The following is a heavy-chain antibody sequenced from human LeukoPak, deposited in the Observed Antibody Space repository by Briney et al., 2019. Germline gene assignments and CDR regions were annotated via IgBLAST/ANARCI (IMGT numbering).Heavy chain of an antibody. Sequence: GSLRLSCAASGFTFSSYAMSWVRQPPGKGLEWIGYFYYSGSTNYNPSLKSRLTISVDTSKNQISLKLSSVTAADTAVYFCARGTGYTSGWGYYYCDYWGQGTLVTVSS. CDR2: FYYSGST. V-gene: IGHV4-59*01. CDR3: ARGTGYTSGWGYYYCDY. CDR1: GFTFSSYA. D-gene: IGHD6-19*01. J-gene: IGHJ4*02.